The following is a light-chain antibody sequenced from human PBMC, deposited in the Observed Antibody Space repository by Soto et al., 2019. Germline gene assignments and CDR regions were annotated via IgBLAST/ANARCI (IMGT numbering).Light chain of an antibody. V-gene: IGKV1-5*03. Sequence: DIPMTQSPSTLSASVGDRVTITCLDSQSIGTWLAWYQQKTGKAPKLLIYKSSSLEGGVHSRLSGSGSGADFNLTIRSLQPDDFATYYCQQYNPYPLTCGGGTTVEIK. CDR3: QQYNPYPLT. J-gene: IGKJ4*01. CDR1: QSIGTW. CDR2: KSS.